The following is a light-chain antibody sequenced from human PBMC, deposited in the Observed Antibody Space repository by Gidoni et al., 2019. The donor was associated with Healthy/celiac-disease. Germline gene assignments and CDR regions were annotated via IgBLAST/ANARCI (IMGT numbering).Light chain of an antibody. CDR3: QQYGSSPPT. J-gene: IGKJ1*01. V-gene: IGKV3-20*01. CDR1: QSVSSSY. CDR2: GAS. Sequence: DIVSTQSPGTLSLSPGKSATLSCRASQSVSSSYVAWYQQQPGQAPRLLIYGASSRATGIPDRFSGSGSGTDFTLTISRLEPEDVAVYYCQQYGSSPPTFGQXTKVEIK.